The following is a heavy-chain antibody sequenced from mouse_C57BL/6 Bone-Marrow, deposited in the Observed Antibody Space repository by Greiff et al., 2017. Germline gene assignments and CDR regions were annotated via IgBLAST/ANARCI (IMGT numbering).Heavy chain of an antibody. J-gene: IGHJ2*01. CDR1: GYTFTDYY. CDR2: INPYNGGT. D-gene: IGHD1-1*02. Sequence: EVQLQQSGPVLVKPGASVKMSCKASGYTFTDYYMNWVKQSHGKSLEWIGVINPYNGGTSYNQKFKGKATFTVDKSSSTAYMELNSLTSEDSAVSYCARNRDGDYVGYWGQGTTLTVSS. V-gene: IGHV1-19*01. CDR3: ARNRDGDYVGY.